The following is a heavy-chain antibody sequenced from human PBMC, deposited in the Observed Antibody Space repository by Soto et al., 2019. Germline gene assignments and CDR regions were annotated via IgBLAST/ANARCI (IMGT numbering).Heavy chain of an antibody. J-gene: IGHJ3*02. V-gene: IGHV1-2*04. CDR1: GYTFTGYY. CDR2: INPDSGGT. Sequence: XSVKVSFNASGYTFTGYYLHLVRHAPGQGLEWMGWINPDSGGTNYAQKFQGWVTMTRDTSISTAYMELSRLRSDETAVYYCARDFSSGWYGGHDAFDIWGQGTMVTVSS. CDR3: ARDFSSGWYGGHDAFDI. D-gene: IGHD6-19*01.